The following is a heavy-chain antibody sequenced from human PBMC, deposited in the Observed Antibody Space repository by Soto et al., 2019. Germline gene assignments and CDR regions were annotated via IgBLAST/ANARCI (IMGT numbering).Heavy chain of an antibody. CDR1: GFSLSTRGVG. Sequence: QITLKESGPTLVKPTQTLTLTCTFSGFSLSTRGVGVGWIRQPPGKALEWLALIYWDDDKRYSPSLKSRLTITKDTSKSQVVLTLTNMDTVDTATYYCAHRRRVQLLFGEWFAPWGQGTLVTVSS. J-gene: IGHJ5*02. CDR2: IYWDDDK. D-gene: IGHD2-2*01. V-gene: IGHV2-5*02. CDR3: AHRRRVQLLFGEWFAP.